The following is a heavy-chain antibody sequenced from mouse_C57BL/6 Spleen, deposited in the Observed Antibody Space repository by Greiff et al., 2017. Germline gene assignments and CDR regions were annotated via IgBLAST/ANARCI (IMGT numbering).Heavy chain of an antibody. CDR1: GYAFSSYW. J-gene: IGHJ4*01. V-gene: IGHV1-80*01. Sequence: QVQLQQSGAELVKPGASVKISCKASGYAFSSYWMNWVKQRPGKGLEWIGQIYPGDGDTNYNGKFKGKATLTADKSSSTAYMQHSSLTSEESAVYFCARLRDYDDDVMDYWGQGTTVTVSS. D-gene: IGHD2-4*01. CDR2: IYPGDGDT. CDR3: ARLRDYDDDVMDY.